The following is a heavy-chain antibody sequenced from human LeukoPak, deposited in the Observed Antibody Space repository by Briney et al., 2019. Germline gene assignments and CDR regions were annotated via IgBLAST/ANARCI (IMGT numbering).Heavy chain of an antibody. CDR1: GFTVSSNY. D-gene: IGHD6-13*01. V-gene: IGHV3-66*01. CDR2: IYSTGST. J-gene: IGHJ4*02. Sequence: QSGGSLRLSCAASGFTVSSNYMSWVRQAPGKGLGWVSIIYSTGSTYYPDSVKGRLIISRDISKTTVPLQMNSLRARDTAVYFCAIASAEASHTSFDLRGQGTLGTVS. CDR3: AIASAEASHTSFDL.